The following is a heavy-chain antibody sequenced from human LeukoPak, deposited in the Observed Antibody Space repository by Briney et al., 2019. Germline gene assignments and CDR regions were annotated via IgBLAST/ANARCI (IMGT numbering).Heavy chain of an antibody. J-gene: IGHJ4*02. CDR3: ARFGTSSSRFFDQ. CDR1: GGSISAYY. Sequence: SETLSLTCTVSGGSISAYYWSWIWQPPGKGLDWIGYIHYSGTTNYYPSLKSRVTIALDTSKNQFSLKLNSVTAADTAVYYCARFGTSSSRFFDQWGQGTLVTVSS. V-gene: IGHV4-59*01. D-gene: IGHD6-6*01. CDR2: IHYSGTT.